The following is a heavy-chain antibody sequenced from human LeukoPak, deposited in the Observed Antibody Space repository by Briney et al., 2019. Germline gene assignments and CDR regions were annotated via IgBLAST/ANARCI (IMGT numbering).Heavy chain of an antibody. J-gene: IGHJ6*02. CDR1: GFTFSSYC. CDR2: ISSSSSYI. Sequence: PGGSLRLSCAASGFTFSSYCMNWVRQAPGKGLEWVSSISSSSSYIYYADSVKGRFTISRDNAKNSLYLQMNSLRAEDTAVYYCAHESLTRTFYVWGQGTTVTVSS. CDR3: AHESLTRTFYV. D-gene: IGHD3-9*01. V-gene: IGHV3-21*01.